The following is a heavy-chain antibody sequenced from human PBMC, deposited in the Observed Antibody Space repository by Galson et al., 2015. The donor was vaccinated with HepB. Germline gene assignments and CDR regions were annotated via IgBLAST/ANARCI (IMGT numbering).Heavy chain of an antibody. CDR1: GGSISSSSYY. CDR2: IYYSGST. V-gene: IGHV4-39*01. CDR3: ARRVPLRMFDY. Sequence: TLSLTCTVSGGSISSSSYYWGWIRQPPGKGLEWIGSIYYSGSTYYNPSLKSRVTISVDTSKNQFSLKLSSVTAADTAVYYCARRVPLRMFDYWGQGTLVTVSS. J-gene: IGHJ4*02. D-gene: IGHD3-16*01.